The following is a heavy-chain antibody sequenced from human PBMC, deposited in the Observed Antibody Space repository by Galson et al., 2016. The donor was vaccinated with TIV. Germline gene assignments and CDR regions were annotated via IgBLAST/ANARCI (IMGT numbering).Heavy chain of an antibody. J-gene: IGHJ2*01. V-gene: IGHV3-11*05. CDR1: GFLFTEYY. Sequence: SLRLSCAASGFLFTEYYMSWIRQAPGKGLEWVSYISSSSSFRNYADSVKGRFTISRDNAKVYLQMNSLRVEDTAVYYCARDYGEVRGDNWYFDLWVRGTLLPVSS. CDR3: ARDYGEVRGDNWYFDL. D-gene: IGHD3-10*01. CDR2: ISSSSSFR.